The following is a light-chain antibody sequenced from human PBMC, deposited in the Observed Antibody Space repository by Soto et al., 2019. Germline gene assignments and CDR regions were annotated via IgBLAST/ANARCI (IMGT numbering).Light chain of an antibody. J-gene: IGKJ1*01. CDR1: RDINNF. CDR2: AS. V-gene: IGKV1-9*01. Sequence: DIQLTQSPSSLSASVGDTVTITCRATRDINNFLAWYQERPGKAPKLLIYASTLHSGLPPRFRGSGTGTDFTLTISGLQPEDFGTYYCQQFTSWTFGPGTLVDVK. CDR3: QQFTSWT.